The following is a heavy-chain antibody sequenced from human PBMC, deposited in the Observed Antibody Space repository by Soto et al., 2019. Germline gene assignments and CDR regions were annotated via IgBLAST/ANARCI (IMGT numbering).Heavy chain of an antibody. CDR1: GYTFTSYG. CDR3: ARLIWGDYPPLGFDY. J-gene: IGHJ4*02. CDR2: ISAYNGNT. Sequence: QVQLVQSGAEVKKPGASVKVSCKASGYTFTSYGISWVRQAPGQGLEWMGWISAYNGNTNYAQKRQGRVTMTTDTSTSTAYMELRSLRSDDTAVYYCARLIWGDYPPLGFDYWGQGTLVTVSS. D-gene: IGHD4-17*01. V-gene: IGHV1-18*01.